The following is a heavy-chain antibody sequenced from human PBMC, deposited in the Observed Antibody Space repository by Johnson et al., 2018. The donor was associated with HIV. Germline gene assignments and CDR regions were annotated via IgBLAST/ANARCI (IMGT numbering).Heavy chain of an antibody. D-gene: IGHD2-2*01. CDR2: ISWNSGSI. J-gene: IGHJ3*01. Sequence: EVQLLESGGGVVRPGGSLRLSCAASGFTFDDYAMHWVRQAPGKGLEWVSGISWNSGSIGYADSVKGRFTISRDNAKNSLYLQMNSLRAEDTAVYYCVRESLLPAMTAFNLWGQGTMVTVSS. V-gene: IGHV3-9*01. CDR1: GFTFDDYA. CDR3: VRESLLPAMTAFNL.